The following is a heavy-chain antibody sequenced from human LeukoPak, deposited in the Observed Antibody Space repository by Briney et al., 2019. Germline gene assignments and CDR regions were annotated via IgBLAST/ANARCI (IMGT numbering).Heavy chain of an antibody. CDR2: ISYDGSKM. Sequence: PGGSLRLSCAASGFSSSSNAMHWVRQAPGKGLEWVAIISYDGSKMYYADSVKGRFTITRDKSKNMLYLQMNSLRTGDTAVYYCVRSSRYDWNGPADYWGQGTLVTVSS. J-gene: IGHJ4*02. CDR3: VRSSRYDWNGPADY. V-gene: IGHV3-30*04. D-gene: IGHD1-20*01. CDR1: GFSSSSNA.